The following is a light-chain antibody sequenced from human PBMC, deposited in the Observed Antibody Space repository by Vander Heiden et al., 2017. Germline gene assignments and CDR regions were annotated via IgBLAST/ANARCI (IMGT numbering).Light chain of an antibody. Sequence: DIQLTQSPSFLSASVGDRVTITCRASQGISSYLAWYQQKPAKALKLLIYAASTLQSGVPSRFSGTGSGTQFILTISSLQPVDFATYYCQQLNSYPRTFGQGTKVEIK. CDR3: QQLNSYPRT. CDR2: AAS. J-gene: IGKJ1*01. CDR1: QGISSY. V-gene: IGKV1-9*01.